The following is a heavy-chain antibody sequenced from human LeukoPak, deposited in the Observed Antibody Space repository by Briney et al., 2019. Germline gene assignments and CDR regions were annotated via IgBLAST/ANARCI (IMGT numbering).Heavy chain of an antibody. D-gene: IGHD6-19*01. CDR2: MYIRGST. J-gene: IGHJ4*02. CDR3: ARAEKAVTGTLDY. CDR1: DDSISNYY. Sequence: PSETLSLTCTVSDDSISNYYWSWIRQSPGKKLEWIGYMYIRGSTIYNPSLKSRVTISTDTSKNQFSLRLTSVTAADTAVYYCARAEKAVTGTLDYWGQGTLITVSS. V-gene: IGHV4-59*01.